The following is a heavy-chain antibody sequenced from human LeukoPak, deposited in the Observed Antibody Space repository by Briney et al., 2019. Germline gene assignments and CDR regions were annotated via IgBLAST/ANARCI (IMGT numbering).Heavy chain of an antibody. D-gene: IGHD5-12*01. Sequence: SVKVSCKASGGTFSSYAISWVRQAPGQGLEWTGGIIPIFGTANYAQKFQGRVTITADKSTSTAYMELSSLRSEDTAVYYCARAEDSGYDSAPFDYWGQGTLVTVSS. CDR2: IIPIFGTA. J-gene: IGHJ4*02. CDR3: ARAEDSGYDSAPFDY. CDR1: GGTFSSYA. V-gene: IGHV1-69*06.